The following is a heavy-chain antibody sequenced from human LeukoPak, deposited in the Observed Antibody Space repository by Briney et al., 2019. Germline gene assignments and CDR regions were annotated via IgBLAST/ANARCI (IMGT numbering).Heavy chain of an antibody. Sequence: ASVKVSCKASGYTFTGYFMHWVRQAPGQGLEWMGWINPNSGGTNYAQKFQGRVTMPRHTSISTAYMELSRLRSDDTAVSYCARGSERWLTPWFDPWGQGTLVTVSS. CDR1: GYTFTGYF. CDR2: INPNSGGT. D-gene: IGHD6-19*01. J-gene: IGHJ5*02. CDR3: ARGSERWLTPWFDP. V-gene: IGHV1-2*02.